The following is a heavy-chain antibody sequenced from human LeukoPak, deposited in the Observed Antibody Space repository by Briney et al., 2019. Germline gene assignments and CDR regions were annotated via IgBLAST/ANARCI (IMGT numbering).Heavy chain of an antibody. V-gene: IGHV4-61*02. CDR2: IYTSGST. CDR1: GGSISSGSYY. J-gene: IGHJ6*02. D-gene: IGHD3-10*01. Sequence: KASETLSLTCTVSGGSISSGSYYWSWTRQPAGKGLEWIGRIYTSGSTNYNPSLKSRVTISVDTSKNQFSLKLSSVTAADTAVYYCARGIGGWFGELFSYYGMDVWGQGTTVTVSS. CDR3: ARGIGGWFGELFSYYGMDV.